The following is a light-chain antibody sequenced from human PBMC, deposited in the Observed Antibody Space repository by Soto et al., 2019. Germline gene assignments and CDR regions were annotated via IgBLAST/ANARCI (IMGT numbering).Light chain of an antibody. CDR2: EVS. V-gene: IGLV2-14*01. Sequence: QSVLTPPASFSCSPGHSITISCTGTSSDVGGYNYVSWYQQHPGKAPKLMIYEVSNRPSGVSNRFSGSKSGNTASLTISGLQAEDEADYYCSSYTSSSTLVFGNGTKGTVL. J-gene: IGLJ1*01. CDR3: SSYTSSSTLV. CDR1: SSDVGGYNY.